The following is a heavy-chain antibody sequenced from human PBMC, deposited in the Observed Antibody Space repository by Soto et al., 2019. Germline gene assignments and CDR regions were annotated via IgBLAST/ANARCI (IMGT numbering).Heavy chain of an antibody. Sequence: EVQLLESGGGLVQPGGSLRLSCAASGFTFSSYAMSWVRQAPGKGLDCVSGISANGGSTYYADSVKGRFTISRDNSKNTLYVQMNILRAEDTAVYYCAPIVMVAATGIYYWGQGTLVTVSS. CDR2: ISANGGST. D-gene: IGHD2-15*01. J-gene: IGHJ4*02. V-gene: IGHV3-23*01. CDR3: APIVMVAATGIYY. CDR1: GFTFSSYA.